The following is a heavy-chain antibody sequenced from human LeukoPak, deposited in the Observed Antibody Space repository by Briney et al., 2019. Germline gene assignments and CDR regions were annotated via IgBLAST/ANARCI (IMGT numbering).Heavy chain of an antibody. J-gene: IGHJ4*02. D-gene: IGHD4-17*01. CDR1: NGSISIYY. CDR3: AREITVTRPFDY. V-gene: IGHV4-4*07. CDR2: ISASGST. Sequence: SETLSLTCTVSNGSISIYYWSWVRQPAGKGLEWIGRISASGSTNYNPSLKSRVTMSVDASKNQFSLKLSSVTAADTAVYYCAREITVTRPFDYWGQGTLVTVSS.